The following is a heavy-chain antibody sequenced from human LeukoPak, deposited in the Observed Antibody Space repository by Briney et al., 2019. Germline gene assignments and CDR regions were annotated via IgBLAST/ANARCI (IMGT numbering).Heavy chain of an antibody. CDR1: VGSISSGGYY. D-gene: IGHD1-26*01. CDR2: IYYSGST. V-gene: IGHV4-31*03. Sequence: SETLSLTSIINVGSISSGGYYWSWIRQHPGKGLEWIGYIYYSGSTYYNPSLKSRVTISVDTSKNQFSLKLSSVIAPVTAGYSCSRAGVPGAPPDNWFSPWGQGTLVTVSS. J-gene: IGHJ5*02. CDR3: SRAGVPGAPPDNWFSP.